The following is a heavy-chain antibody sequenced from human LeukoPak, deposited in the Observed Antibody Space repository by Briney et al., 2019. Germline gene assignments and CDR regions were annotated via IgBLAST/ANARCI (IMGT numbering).Heavy chain of an antibody. CDR2: ISSSSSYI. V-gene: IGHV3-21*04. Sequence: GGSLRLSCAASGFTFSSYSMNWVRQAPGKGLEWVSSISSSSSYIYYADSVKGRFTISRDNAKNSLYLQMNSLRAEDTAVYYCAKEPTMIVVVINLDYWGQGTLVTVSS. CDR1: GFTFSSYS. J-gene: IGHJ4*02. CDR3: AKEPTMIVVVINLDY. D-gene: IGHD3-22*01.